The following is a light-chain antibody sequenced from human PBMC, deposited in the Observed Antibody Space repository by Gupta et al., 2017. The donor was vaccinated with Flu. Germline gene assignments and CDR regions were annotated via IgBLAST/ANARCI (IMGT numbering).Light chain of an antibody. CDR1: QSVNNKL. J-gene: IGKJ2*01. V-gene: IGKV3-20*01. CDR2: GAS. CDR3: QQYGISVFT. Sequence: EIVFTQSPGTLSLSPGERSTLSCRASQSVNNKLLTWYQQKPGQAPRLLIYGASSRASGIPDRYSGSGSGREFTLTISRREPEDFAVYYSQQYGISVFTLGQGTRLEMK.